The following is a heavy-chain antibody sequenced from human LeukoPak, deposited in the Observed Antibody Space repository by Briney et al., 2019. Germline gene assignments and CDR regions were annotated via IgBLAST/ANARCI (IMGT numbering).Heavy chain of an antibody. J-gene: IGHJ4*02. V-gene: IGHV3-23*01. Sequence: PGGSLRLSCAASGFTFSSYAMSWVRQAPGKGLEWVSAISGSGGSTYYADSVKGRFTISRDNSKNTLYLQMNSLRAEDTAVYYCATVEMATITPYYFDYWGQGALVTVSS. CDR2: ISGSGGST. D-gene: IGHD5-24*01. CDR3: ATVEMATITPYYFDY. CDR1: GFTFSSYA.